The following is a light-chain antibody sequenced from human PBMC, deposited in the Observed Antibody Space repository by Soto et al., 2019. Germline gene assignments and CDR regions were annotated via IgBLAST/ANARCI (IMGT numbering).Light chain of an antibody. V-gene: IGKV3-15*01. CDR2: GVS. Sequence: EIVMTQFPVTLSVYPGERATLSWRASQSISGNLAWYQQKPGQAPRLLIYGVSARATGIPARFSGSEFGTEFTLTIRSLQSEDFALYYGQQYNFWPETFGQATKVYIK. CDR3: QQYNFWPET. J-gene: IGKJ1*01. CDR1: QSISGN.